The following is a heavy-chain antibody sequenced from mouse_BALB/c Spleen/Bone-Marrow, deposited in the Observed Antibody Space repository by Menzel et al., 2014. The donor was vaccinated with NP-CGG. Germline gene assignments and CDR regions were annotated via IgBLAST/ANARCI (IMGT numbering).Heavy chain of an antibody. V-gene: IGHV1-9*01. D-gene: IGHD3-2*01. CDR1: GYTFSSYW. J-gene: IGHJ3*01. CDR2: ILPGSDST. CDR3: ARDSSDYLAWFAY. Sequence: QVQLKESGAELMKPGASVKISCKATGYTFSSYWIEWVKQRPGHGLEWIGEILPGSDSTNYNENFKGKATFTADTSSNTAYMQLNSLTSEDSAAYFCARDSSDYLAWFAYWGQGTLVTVSA.